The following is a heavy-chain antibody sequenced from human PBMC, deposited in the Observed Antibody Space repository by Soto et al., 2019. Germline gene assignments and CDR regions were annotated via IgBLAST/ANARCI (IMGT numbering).Heavy chain of an antibody. Sequence: QLQLQESGPGLVKASETLSLTCTVSGASITSNSYWAWIRQPPGKGLEWIWSIYYTEGTSSNPSLRSRVTMSVDTSNNPCYLRLSSVTAADTAVYYCSRHERSRGYLYSDYDSGSEWGQGTLVTVSS. CDR1: GASITSNSY. D-gene: IGHD5-12*01. CDR2: IYYTEGT. J-gene: IGHJ4*02. V-gene: IGHV4-39*01. CDR3: SRHERSRGYLYSDYDSGSE.